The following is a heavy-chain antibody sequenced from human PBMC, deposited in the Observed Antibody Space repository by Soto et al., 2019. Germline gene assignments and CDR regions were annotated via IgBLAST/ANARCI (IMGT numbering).Heavy chain of an antibody. D-gene: IGHD2-2*02. CDR1: GYTFTNFG. Sequence: QVQMVQSGAEAKKPGTSVKVSCKASGYTFTNFGVTWVRQAPGQGLEWMGWISAANGNTNYAWRFQGRVTMTTDPSTATAYKELRSLRSDDTAIYYCARARCSSASCYKSTWFEPWGQGTLVTVSS. J-gene: IGHJ5*02. CDR2: ISAANGNT. CDR3: ARARCSSASCYKSTWFEP. V-gene: IGHV1-18*01.